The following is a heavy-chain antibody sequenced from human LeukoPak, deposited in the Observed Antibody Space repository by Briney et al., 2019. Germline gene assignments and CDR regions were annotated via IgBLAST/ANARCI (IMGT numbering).Heavy chain of an antibody. CDR2: ISISGDNT. Sequence: GGSLRLSCAASGFTFSSYAMSWVRQAPGKGLEWVSTISISGDNTHYADAVKGRFTISRDNSKNTLFLQMSSLRAEDTAVYYCANDPSTGYDWFEPWGLGTLVTVSS. V-gene: IGHV3-23*01. CDR3: ANDPSTGYDWFEP. CDR1: GFTFSSYA. D-gene: IGHD4-11*01. J-gene: IGHJ5*02.